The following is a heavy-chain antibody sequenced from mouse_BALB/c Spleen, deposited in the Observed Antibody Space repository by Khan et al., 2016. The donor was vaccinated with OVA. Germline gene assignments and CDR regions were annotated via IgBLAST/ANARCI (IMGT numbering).Heavy chain of an antibody. CDR3: ARGNYYGSSSWFGY. Sequence: QVQLKQSGAELMKPGASVKISCKATGYTFSSYWIEWVKQRPGHGLEWIGEILPGSNRINYNEKFKGKATFTADTSSDTAYMQLSSLTSEDSAVYYCARGNYYGSSSWFGYWGQGTLVTVSA. CDR1: GYTFSSYW. CDR2: ILPGSNRI. J-gene: IGHJ3*01. V-gene: IGHV1-9*01. D-gene: IGHD1-1*01.